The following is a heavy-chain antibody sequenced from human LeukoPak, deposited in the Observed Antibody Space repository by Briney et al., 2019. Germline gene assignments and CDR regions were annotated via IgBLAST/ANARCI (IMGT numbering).Heavy chain of an antibody. V-gene: IGHV1-46*01. CDR1: GYTFTSYY. Sequence: ASVKVSCKASGYTFTSYYMHWVRQAPGQGLEWMGIINPSGGSTSYAQKFQGRITMTRDTSTSTVYMELSSLRSEDTAVYYCARGLSRDGYNAYFDYWGQGTLVTVSS. J-gene: IGHJ4*02. CDR2: INPSGGST. D-gene: IGHD5-24*01. CDR3: ARGLSRDGYNAYFDY.